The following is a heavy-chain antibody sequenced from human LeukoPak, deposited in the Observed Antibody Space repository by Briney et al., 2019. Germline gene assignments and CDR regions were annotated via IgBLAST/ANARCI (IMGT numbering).Heavy chain of an antibody. CDR3: AKGSHSSGWYYFDY. J-gene: IGHJ4*02. D-gene: IGHD6-19*01. CDR1: GFTFSSYG. CDR2: IWYDGSNK. V-gene: IGHV3-33*06. Sequence: PGGSLRLSCAASGFTFSSYGMHGVRQAPGKGLEWVAVIWYDGSNKYYADSVKGRFTISRDNSKNTLYLQMNSLRAEDTAVYYCAKGSHSSGWYYFDYWGQGTLVTVSS.